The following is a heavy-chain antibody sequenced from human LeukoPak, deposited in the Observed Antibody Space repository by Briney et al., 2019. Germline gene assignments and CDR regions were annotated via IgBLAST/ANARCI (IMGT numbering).Heavy chain of an antibody. D-gene: IGHD3-10*01. CDR3: ARMVRGVTFDY. J-gene: IGHJ4*02. CDR1: GFTFRSYW. V-gene: IGHV3-7*03. Sequence: GGSLRLSCAASGFTFRSYWMSWVGQAPGKGLEQVANIKQDGSEKYYVDSVKGRFTISRDNAKNSLYLQMNSLRAEDTAVYYCARMVRGVTFDYWGQGTLVTVSS. CDR2: IKQDGSEK.